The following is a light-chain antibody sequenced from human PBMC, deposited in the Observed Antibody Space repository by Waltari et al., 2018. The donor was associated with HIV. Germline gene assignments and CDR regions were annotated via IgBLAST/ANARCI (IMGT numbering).Light chain of an antibody. Sequence: SVLAQPPSASGTPGPRVTSACSGSTSNIGGNTVSWYQQLPGTAPKLLIYSNNERPSGVPDRLSGSTSGTSASLVISGLQSEDEADYYCAAWDDSLKGGAFGTGTKVTVL. CDR2: SNN. CDR3: AAWDDSLKGGA. CDR1: TSNIGGNT. J-gene: IGLJ1*01. V-gene: IGLV1-44*01.